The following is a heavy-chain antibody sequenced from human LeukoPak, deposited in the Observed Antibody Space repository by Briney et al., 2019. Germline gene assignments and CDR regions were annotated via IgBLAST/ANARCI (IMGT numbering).Heavy chain of an antibody. J-gene: IGHJ4*02. Sequence: GGSLRLSCAASGFTFSSYGMPWVRQAPGKGLEWVAVISYDGSNKYYADSVKGRFTISRDNSKNTLYLQMNSLRAEDTAVYYCAKDGGDTAMAEFDYWGQGTLVTVSS. V-gene: IGHV3-30*18. CDR3: AKDGGDTAMAEFDY. CDR2: ISYDGSNK. D-gene: IGHD5-18*01. CDR1: GFTFSSYG.